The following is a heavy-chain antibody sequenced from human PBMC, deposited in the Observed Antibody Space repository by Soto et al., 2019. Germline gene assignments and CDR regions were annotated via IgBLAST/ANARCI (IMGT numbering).Heavy chain of an antibody. CDR3: ARGLGAAPQYYYYYYGMDV. J-gene: IGHJ6*02. CDR1: GFTFTNHG. V-gene: IGHV1-18*04. Sequence: QVQLVQSGAEVRKPGASVKVSCKASGFTFTNHGLSWVRQATGQGLEWMGWINPYNGNTRYAENLQGRVTMTTDTSTSTAYMELTSLRSDDTAVYYCARGLGAAPQYYYYYYGMDVWGQGTTVTVSS. D-gene: IGHD2-15*01. CDR2: INPYNGNT.